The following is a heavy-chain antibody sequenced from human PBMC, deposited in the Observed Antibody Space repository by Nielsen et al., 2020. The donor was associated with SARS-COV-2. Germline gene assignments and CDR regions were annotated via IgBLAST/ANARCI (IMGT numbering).Heavy chain of an antibody. CDR1: GFTFSIYS. J-gene: IGHJ4*02. V-gene: IGHV3-48*01. CDR2: ISTSSSI. D-gene: IGHD3-22*01. CDR3: ARGIEITMIVVVITTYFDY. Sequence: GGSLRLSCAASGFTFSIYSMNWVRQAPGKGLEWVSFISTSSSIYYADSVKGRFTISRDNAKNSLYLQMNSLRAEDTAVYYCARGIEITMIVVVITTYFDYWGQGTLVTVSS.